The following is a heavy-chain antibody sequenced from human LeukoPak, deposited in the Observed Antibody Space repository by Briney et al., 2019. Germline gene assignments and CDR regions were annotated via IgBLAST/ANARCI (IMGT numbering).Heavy chain of an antibody. Sequence: SETLSLTCAVYGVSFSGYYWIWIRQPPGKGREWIGEINHSGSTNYNPSLKSRVTISVDTSKNQFSLKLSSVTAADTAVYYCARAPAYCSGGSCYRFDYWGQGTLVTVSS. V-gene: IGHV4-34*01. CDR1: GVSFSGYY. D-gene: IGHD2-15*01. CDR3: ARAPAYCSGGSCYRFDY. CDR2: INHSGST. J-gene: IGHJ4*02.